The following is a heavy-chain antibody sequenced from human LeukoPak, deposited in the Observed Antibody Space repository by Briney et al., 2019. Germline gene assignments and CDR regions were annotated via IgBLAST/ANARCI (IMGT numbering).Heavy chain of an antibody. J-gene: IGHJ4*02. Sequence: GGSQRLSCAASGFTFSGYSMNWVRQAPGKGLEWVSYISSSSSTIYYADSVKGRFTISRDNAKNSLYMQMNSLRDEDTAVYYCAREGGGYSGYDYDYWGQGTLVTVSS. D-gene: IGHD5-12*01. CDR2: ISSSSSTI. V-gene: IGHV3-48*02. CDR1: GFTFSGYS. CDR3: AREGGGYSGYDYDY.